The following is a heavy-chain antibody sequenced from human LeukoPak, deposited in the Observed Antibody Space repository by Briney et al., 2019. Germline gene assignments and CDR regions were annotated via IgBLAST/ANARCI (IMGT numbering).Heavy chain of an antibody. Sequence: QPGGSLRLSCAASGFTFSTFWMHWVRQAPGKGLVWVSGIKSDGSITTYADSVKGRFTISRDNAENTLYLQMNSLRAEDTAVYYCASMSSGWAGPYYYYGMDVWGQGTTVTVSS. J-gene: IGHJ6*02. CDR1: GFTFSTFW. D-gene: IGHD6-19*01. V-gene: IGHV3-74*03. CDR2: IKSDGSIT. CDR3: ASMSSGWAGPYYYYGMDV.